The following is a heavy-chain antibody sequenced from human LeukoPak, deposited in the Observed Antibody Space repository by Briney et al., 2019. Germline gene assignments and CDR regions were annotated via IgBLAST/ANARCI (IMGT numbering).Heavy chain of an antibody. D-gene: IGHD3-22*01. V-gene: IGHV3-21*01. Sequence: GGSLRLSCAASGFTFSSYSMNWVRQAPGKGLEWVSSISSSSSYIYYADSVKGRFTISRDNAKNSLYLQMNSLRAEDTAVYYCARESTRTYYYDSSGYYYAQSDATGFDPWGQGTLVTVSS. CDR1: GFTFSSYS. CDR3: ARESTRTYYYDSSGYYYAQSDATGFDP. J-gene: IGHJ5*02. CDR2: ISSSSSYI.